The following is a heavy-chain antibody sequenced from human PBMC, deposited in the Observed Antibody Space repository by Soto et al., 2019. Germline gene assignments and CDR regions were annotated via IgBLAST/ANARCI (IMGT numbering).Heavy chain of an antibody. D-gene: IGHD3-10*01. CDR1: GYTFTSSA. V-gene: IGHV1-58*02. CDR2: IVVGSGNT. J-gene: IGHJ4*02. CDR3: AAVPYYYGSGSHRFDY. Sequence: SVKVSCKASGYTFTSSAMQWVRQARGQRLEWIGWIVVGSGNTNYAQKFQERVTITRDMSTSTAYMELSSLRSEDTAVYYCAAVPYYYGSGSHRFDYWGQGTLVTVSS.